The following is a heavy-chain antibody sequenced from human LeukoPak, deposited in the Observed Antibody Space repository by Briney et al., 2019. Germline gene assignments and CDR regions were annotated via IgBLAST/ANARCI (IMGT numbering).Heavy chain of an antibody. D-gene: IGHD6-19*01. J-gene: IGHJ1*01. CDR3: AKDPSSGWLNAEHFQH. CDR2: IRYDGSNK. Sequence: GGSLRLSCAASGFTFSSYGMHWVRQAPGKGLEWVAFIRYDGSNKYYADSVKGRFTISRDNSKNTLYLQMNSLRAEDTAVYYCAKDPSSGWLNAEHFQHWGQGTLVTVSS. CDR1: GFTFSSYG. V-gene: IGHV3-30*02.